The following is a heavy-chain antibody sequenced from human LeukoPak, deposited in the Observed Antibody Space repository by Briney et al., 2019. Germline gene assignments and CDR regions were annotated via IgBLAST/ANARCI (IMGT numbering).Heavy chain of an antibody. Sequence: PSETLSLTCTVSGGSISSYYWSWIRQPPGKGLEWIGEINHSGSTNYNPSLKSRVTISVDTSKNQFSLKLSSVTAADTAVYYCARFIRTPSSSYYYYYGMDVWGQGTTVTVSS. CDR3: ARFIRTPSSSYYYYYGMDV. V-gene: IGHV4-34*01. CDR1: GGSISSYY. CDR2: INHSGST. J-gene: IGHJ6*02. D-gene: IGHD6-6*01.